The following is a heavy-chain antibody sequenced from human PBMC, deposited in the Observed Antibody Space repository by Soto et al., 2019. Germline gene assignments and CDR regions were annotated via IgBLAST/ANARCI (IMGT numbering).Heavy chain of an antibody. V-gene: IGHV3-9*01. J-gene: IGHJ6*02. CDR1: GFSLRDSA. Sequence: EVQLVESGGGLVQPGRSLRLSCAASGFSLRDSAMHWVRQVQGGGLEWVSGIYASGNGGYADTVMGRFTISRDVAKRSLYLQMNSLTTEDTASYYCVKDILAGGADVWGQGTTVTVSS. D-gene: IGHD3-10*01. CDR3: VKDILAGGADV. CDR2: IYASGNG.